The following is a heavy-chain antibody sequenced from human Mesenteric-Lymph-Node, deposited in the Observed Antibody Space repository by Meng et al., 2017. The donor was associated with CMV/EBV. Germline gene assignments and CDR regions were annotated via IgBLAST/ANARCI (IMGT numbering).Heavy chain of an antibody. V-gene: IGHV3-9*01. CDR1: GFMFDDYA. J-gene: IGHJ6*02. D-gene: IGHD3-10*01. CDR2: ISWSGDNT. Sequence: SLKISCTASGFMFDDYAMHWVRQAPGKGLEWVSSISWSGDNTGYADSVKGRFTISRDNAKNSLYLQMSGLRTEDTALYYCAKDVVRGFGELLRGCYYYGMDVWGQGTTVTVSS. CDR3: AKDVVRGFGELLRGCYYYGMDV.